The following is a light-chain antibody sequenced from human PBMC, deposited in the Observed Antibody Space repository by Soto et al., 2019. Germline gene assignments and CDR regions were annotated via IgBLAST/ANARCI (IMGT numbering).Light chain of an antibody. CDR3: QQRTDWRALT. J-gene: IGKJ4*01. CDR1: QSVTSF. CDR2: DAS. V-gene: IGKV3-11*01. Sequence: IVLTQSPGTLSLSPGERATLSCRASQSVTSFLAWYQQKPGQAPRLLIYDASHRTAGIPARFSGSGSGTDFTLTISSLEPEDFAVYYCQQRTDWRALTFGGGTKVDIK.